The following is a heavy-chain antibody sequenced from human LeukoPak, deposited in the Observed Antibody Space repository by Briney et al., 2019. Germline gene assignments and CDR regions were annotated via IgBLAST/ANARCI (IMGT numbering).Heavy chain of an antibody. J-gene: IGHJ4*02. Sequence: SETLSLTCAVYGGSFSGYYWSWIRQSPGKGLEWIGEINHSGSTNYNPSLKSRVTISVDTSKNQFSLKLSSVTAADTTVYYCARGQVVRGWGYWGQGTLVTVSS. CDR2: INHSGST. D-gene: IGHD6-19*01. V-gene: IGHV4-34*01. CDR1: GGSFSGYY. CDR3: ARGQVVRGWGY.